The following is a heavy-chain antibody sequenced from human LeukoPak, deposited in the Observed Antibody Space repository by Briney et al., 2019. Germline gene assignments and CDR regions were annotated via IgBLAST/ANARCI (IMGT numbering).Heavy chain of an antibody. V-gene: IGHV4-39*07. CDR2: IYYSGST. CDR1: GGSISSSSYY. J-gene: IGHJ4*02. Sequence: KPSETLSLTCTVSGGSISSSSYYWGWIRQPPGKGLERIGSIYYSGSTYYNPSLKSRVTISVDTSKNQFSLKPSSVTAADTAVYYCARVIAAAGTAYHFDYWGQGTLVTVSS. CDR3: ARVIAAAGTAYHFDY. D-gene: IGHD6-13*01.